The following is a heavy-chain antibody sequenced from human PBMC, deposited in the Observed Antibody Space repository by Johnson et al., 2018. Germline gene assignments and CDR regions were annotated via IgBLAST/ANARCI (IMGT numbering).Heavy chain of an antibody. Sequence: VQLQESGGVVIQPGGSVRLSCAASGFTSDAFDDYAMHWVRQGPGKSLEWVSLISWVGRTAYYADSVKGRYIISRDNSKHSLFLQMNSLTVEATAVYCCVQWHSSRGAVGIWGQGTMV. CDR1: GFTSDAFDDYA. J-gene: IGHJ3*02. V-gene: IGHV3-43D*03. CDR3: VQWHSSRGAVGI. D-gene: IGHD6-6*01. CDR2: ISWVGRTA.